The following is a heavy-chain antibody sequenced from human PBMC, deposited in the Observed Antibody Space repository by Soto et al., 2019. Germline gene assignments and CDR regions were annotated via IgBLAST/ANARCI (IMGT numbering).Heavy chain of an antibody. CDR2: TSYDGTNK. V-gene: IGHV3-30*18. D-gene: IGHD2-15*01. CDR1: GFTFSTHG. Sequence: PGGSLGLSCEVSGFTFSTHGMHWVRQAPGKGLEWVAGTSYDGTNKYYARSVQGRFTISRENSMKTLYLQMNSLRTEDTAVYYCAKDLSGARWYYDALDVWGQGTTVTVSS. CDR3: AKDLSGARWYYDALDV. J-gene: IGHJ6*02.